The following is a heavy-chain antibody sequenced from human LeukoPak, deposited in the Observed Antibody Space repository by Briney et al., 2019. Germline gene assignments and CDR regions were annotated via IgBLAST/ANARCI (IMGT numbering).Heavy chain of an antibody. V-gene: IGHV1-2*02. CDR1: GYTFIGYF. Sequence: GASVKVSCTASGYTFIGYFIHWVRQAPGQGLEWMGWINPNGGRINYAQKFQGRITMTRDTSITTVYMELNRLTSDDTAVYFCARVGSWAAFDIWGQGTMVTVVS. CDR3: ARVGSWAAFDI. J-gene: IGHJ3*02. CDR2: INPNGGRI. D-gene: IGHD3-16*01.